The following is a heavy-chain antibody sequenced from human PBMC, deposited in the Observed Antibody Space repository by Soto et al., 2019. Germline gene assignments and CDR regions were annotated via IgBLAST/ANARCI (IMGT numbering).Heavy chain of an antibody. CDR2: INGDGSVT. J-gene: IGHJ1*01. CDR3: VSRLETSGCGAFGS. V-gene: IGHV3-74*01. D-gene: IGHD6-19*01. CDR1: GFTFSGFW. Sequence: EVQLVESGGGLVQPGGSLRLSCTASGFTFSGFWMHWVRQAPGKGLVWVSRINGDGSVTNYADSVKGRFTISRDNAKNTLYVQMHRRRAAETAGYYWVSRLETSGCGAFGSWGQGCVVTFS.